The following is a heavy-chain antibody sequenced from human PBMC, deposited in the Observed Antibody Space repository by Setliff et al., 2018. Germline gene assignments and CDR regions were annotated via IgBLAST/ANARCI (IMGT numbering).Heavy chain of an antibody. Sequence: PSETLSLTCTVSGGSISPYFWSWIRQSPGKGLDWIGYVSSSGSPNYSPSFKSRVTMSIDTSKNQFSLKLSSVTASDTAVYYCARLYHKENSADFRRAPFDVWGQGIMVTVSS. CDR1: GGSISPYF. CDR2: VSSSGSP. J-gene: IGHJ3*01. D-gene: IGHD2-21*01. V-gene: IGHV4-59*01. CDR3: ARLYHKENSADFRRAPFDV.